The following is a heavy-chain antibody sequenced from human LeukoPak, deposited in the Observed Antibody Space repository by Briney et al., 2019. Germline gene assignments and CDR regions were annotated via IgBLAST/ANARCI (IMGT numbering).Heavy chain of an antibody. J-gene: IGHJ4*02. V-gene: IGHV3-23*01. CDR2: ISNSGGST. Sequence: GGSLRLSCAVSVFTFSSYGMSWGRQAPGKGLEWVSGISNSGGSTYYADSVKGRFTISRDNSKNTLYLQMNSLRAEDTAVYYCAKVGLRLGGDYWGQGTLVTVSS. D-gene: IGHD4-17*01. CDR1: VFTFSSYG. CDR3: AKVGLRLGGDY.